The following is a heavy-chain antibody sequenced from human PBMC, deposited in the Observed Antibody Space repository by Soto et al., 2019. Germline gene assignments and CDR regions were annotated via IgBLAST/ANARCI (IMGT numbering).Heavy chain of an antibody. CDR1: GGPFSGYY. V-gene: IGHV4-34*01. J-gene: IGHJ4*02. CDR2: INHSGST. CDR3: ARDPGTAPGY. D-gene: IGHD6-13*01. Sequence: SGTLSLTCAVYGGPFSGYYWSWIRQPPGKGLEWIGEINHSGSTNYNPSLKSRVTISVDTSKNQFSLKLSSVTAADTAVYYCARDPGTAPGYWGQGTLVTVSS.